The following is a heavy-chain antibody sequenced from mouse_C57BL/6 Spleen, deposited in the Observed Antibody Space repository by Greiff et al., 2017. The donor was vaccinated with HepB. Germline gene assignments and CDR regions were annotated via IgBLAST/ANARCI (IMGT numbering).Heavy chain of an antibody. CDR3: ARGAYYGSSYEDY. Sequence: EVQLQQSVAELVRQGASVKLSCTASGFNIKNTYMHWVKQRPEQGLEWIGRIDPANGNTKYAPKFQGKATITVDTSSNTAYLQLSSLTSEDTAIYYCARGAYYGSSYEDYWGQGTLVTVSA. CDR1: GFNIKNTY. V-gene: IGHV14-3*01. J-gene: IGHJ3*01. CDR2: IDPANGNT. D-gene: IGHD1-1*01.